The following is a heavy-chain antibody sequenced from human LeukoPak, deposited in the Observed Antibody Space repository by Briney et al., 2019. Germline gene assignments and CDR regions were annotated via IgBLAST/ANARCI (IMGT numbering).Heavy chain of an antibody. CDR3: ATAGIAAATPLLH. CDR1: GVTFSSYA. J-gene: IGHJ1*01. Sequence: GGSLRLSCAASGVTFSSYARQWGGQAPGKGGEGVAVISYDGSNKYYADSVKGRFTISRDNSKNTLYLQMNSLRAEDTAVYYCATAGIAAATPLLHWGQGTLVTVSS. CDR2: ISYDGSNK. D-gene: IGHD6-13*01. V-gene: IGHV3-30-3*01.